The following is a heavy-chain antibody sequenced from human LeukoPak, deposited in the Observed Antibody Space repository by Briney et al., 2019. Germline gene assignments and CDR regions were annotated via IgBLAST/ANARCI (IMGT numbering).Heavy chain of an antibody. D-gene: IGHD2-15*01. V-gene: IGHV4-38-2*02. CDR1: GFSIRSGYY. CDR2: IHHSGTT. Sequence: SETLSLTCTVSGFSIRSGYYWGWIRQPPGQGLEWIGNIHHSGTTYYNPSLKSRVTISVDTSKNHFSVKLTSVTATDTAVYYCASDAPGLLGYWGQGTLVTVSS. CDR3: ASDAPGLLGY. J-gene: IGHJ4*02.